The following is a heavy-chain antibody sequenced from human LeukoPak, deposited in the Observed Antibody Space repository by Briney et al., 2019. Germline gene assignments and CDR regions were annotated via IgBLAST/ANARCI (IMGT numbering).Heavy chain of an antibody. J-gene: IGHJ5*02. Sequence: ASVKVSCKVSGYTLTELSMHWVRQAPGKGLEWMGGFDPEDGETIYAQKFQGRVTMTEDTSTDTAYMELSSLRSEDTAVCYCATQVRYSSNWFDPWGQGTLVTVSS. D-gene: IGHD6-19*01. V-gene: IGHV1-24*01. CDR2: FDPEDGET. CDR3: ATQVRYSSNWFDP. CDR1: GYTLTELS.